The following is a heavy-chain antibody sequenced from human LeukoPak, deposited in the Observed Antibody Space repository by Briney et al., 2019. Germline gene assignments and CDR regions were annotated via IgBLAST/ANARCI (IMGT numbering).Heavy chain of an antibody. CDR2: IWYDGSNK. CDR3: ARDALGGGAFDI. Sequence: GGSLRLSCAASGFTFSSYGMHWVRQAPGKGLEWVAVIWYDGSNKYYADSVKGRFTISRDNSKNTLYLQTNSLRAEDTAVYYCARDALGGGAFDIWGQGTMVTVSS. CDR1: GFTFSSYG. J-gene: IGHJ3*02. V-gene: IGHV3-33*01.